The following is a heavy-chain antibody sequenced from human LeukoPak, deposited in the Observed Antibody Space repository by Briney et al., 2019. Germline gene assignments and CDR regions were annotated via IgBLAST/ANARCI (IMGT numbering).Heavy chain of an antibody. CDR1: GGPISSYY. CDR3: ARVSGYSYGFDAFDI. CDR2: IYTSGST. Sequence: PSETLSLTCTVSGGPISSYYWSWIRQPAGKGLEWIGRIYTSGSTNCNPSLKSRVTMSVDTSKNQFSLKLSSVTAADTAVYYCARVSGYSYGFDAFDIWGQGTMVTVSS. V-gene: IGHV4-4*07. J-gene: IGHJ3*02. D-gene: IGHD5-18*01.